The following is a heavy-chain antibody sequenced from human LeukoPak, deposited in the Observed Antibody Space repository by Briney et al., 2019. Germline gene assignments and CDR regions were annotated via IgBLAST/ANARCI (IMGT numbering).Heavy chain of an antibody. J-gene: IGHJ5*02. D-gene: IGHD2-15*01. CDR2: INPNSGGT. CDR3: ARGHFTGYCSGGSCYGGSWFDP. CDR1: GYTFTGYY. V-gene: IGHV1-2*04. Sequence: ASVKVSCKASGYTFTGYYMHWVRQAPGQGLEWMGWINPNSGGTNYAQKFQGWVTMTRDTSISTAYMELSRLRSDDTAVYYCARGHFTGYCSGGSCYGGSWFDPWGQGTLVTVSS.